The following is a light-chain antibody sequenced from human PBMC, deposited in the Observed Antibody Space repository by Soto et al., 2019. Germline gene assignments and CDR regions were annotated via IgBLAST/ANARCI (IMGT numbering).Light chain of an antibody. Sequence: DIQMTQSPSSLSASVGDSVTITCRASQSISSWLAWYQQKPGKDPKLLIYTASNLESGVPSRFRGSGSGTEFTLTITSLQPDDFATYYCQQYNSQSTFGQGTKVDIK. CDR1: QSISSW. J-gene: IGKJ1*01. CDR2: TAS. V-gene: IGKV1-5*03. CDR3: QQYNSQST.